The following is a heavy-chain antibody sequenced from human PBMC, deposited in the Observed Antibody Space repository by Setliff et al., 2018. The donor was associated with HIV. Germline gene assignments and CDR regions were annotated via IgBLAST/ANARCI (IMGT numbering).Heavy chain of an antibody. CDR3: ARHRASSSGFPLDF. V-gene: IGHV4-39*01. D-gene: IGHD6-6*01. CDR2: INHSGNT. Sequence: SETLSLTCSVYGDSIGSNAFYWGWLRQPPGKEPEWIGSINHSGNTYYYPSLKSRVTMSVDTSKNQFSLRLSSVTATDTAVYYCARHRASSSGFPLDFWGQGILVTVSS. J-gene: IGHJ4*02. CDR1: GDSIGSNAFY.